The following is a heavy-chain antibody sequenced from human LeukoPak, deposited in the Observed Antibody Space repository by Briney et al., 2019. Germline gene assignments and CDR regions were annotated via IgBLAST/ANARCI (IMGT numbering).Heavy chain of an antibody. CDR2: MKPNSGNT. CDR3: ARVYCSSTSCYKYGMDV. J-gene: IGHJ6*02. CDR1: GYTFTSYD. V-gene: IGHV1-8*01. Sequence: ASVKVSSKASGYTFTSYDINWVRQATGQGLEWMGWMKPNSGNTGYAQKFQGRVTMTRNTSISTAYMELSSLRSEDTAVYYCARVYCSSTSCYKYGMDVWGQGTTVTVSS. D-gene: IGHD2-2*02.